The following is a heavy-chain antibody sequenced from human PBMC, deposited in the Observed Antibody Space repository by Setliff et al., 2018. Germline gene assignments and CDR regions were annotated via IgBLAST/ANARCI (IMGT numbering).Heavy chain of an antibody. Sequence: PGGSLRLSCAASGFTFSSYAMHWVRQAPGKGLEWVAVIWNDGRNKFYADSVYGRFTVSRDNSKNTAYLQMNSLKTEDTAVYYCTKQASPHPDSSGYYYDLRFYYYMDVWGKGTTVTVSS. J-gene: IGHJ6*03. D-gene: IGHD3-22*01. CDR3: TKQASPHPDSSGYYYDLRFYYYMDV. CDR2: IWNDGRNK. V-gene: IGHV3-33*06. CDR1: GFTFSSYA.